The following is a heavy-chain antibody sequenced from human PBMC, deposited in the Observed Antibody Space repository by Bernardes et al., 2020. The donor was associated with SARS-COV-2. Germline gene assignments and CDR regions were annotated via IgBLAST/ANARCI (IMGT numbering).Heavy chain of an antibody. J-gene: IGHJ6*02. CDR2: ISGDGRRT. CDR3: ARGIRYGMDV. Sequence: GGSLRLSCAASGFTFSGNWMHWVRQAPGKGLVWVSLISGDGRRTYYAASVKGRFTISRDNAKNTLYLQMNSLRAEDMAVYYCARGIRYGMDVWGQGTTVTVSS. CDR1: GFTFSGNW. V-gene: IGHV3-74*01. D-gene: IGHD6-13*01.